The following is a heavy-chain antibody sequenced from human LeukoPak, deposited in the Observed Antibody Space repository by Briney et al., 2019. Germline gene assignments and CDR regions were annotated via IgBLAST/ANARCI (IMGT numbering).Heavy chain of an antibody. D-gene: IGHD6-19*01. J-gene: IGHJ4*02. V-gene: IGHV3-7*01. CDR3: ARWRSVQPEFDH. Sequence: GGSLRLSCAVSGFTFSSYWMAWVRQAPGKGLEWVANIKQDGGVTEYVDSLKGRFTISRDNAKNSMFLQMNSLRAEDTAVYYCARWRSVQPEFDHWGQGTLATVSS. CDR1: GFTFSSYW. CDR2: IKQDGGVT.